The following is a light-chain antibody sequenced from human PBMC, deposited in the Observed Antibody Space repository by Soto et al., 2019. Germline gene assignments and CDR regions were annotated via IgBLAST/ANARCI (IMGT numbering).Light chain of an antibody. J-gene: IGLJ1*01. Sequence: QSVLTQPPSVSGSPGQSVTISCTGTSTDFVSYNRVSWYQQPPGTAPKLMIYEVSKRPSGVPDRFSGSKSGNTASLTISGLQAADEADYYCSSYTGSSTLDVFGTGTKVTVL. CDR3: SSYTGSSTLDV. CDR1: STDFVSYNR. CDR2: EVS. V-gene: IGLV2-18*02.